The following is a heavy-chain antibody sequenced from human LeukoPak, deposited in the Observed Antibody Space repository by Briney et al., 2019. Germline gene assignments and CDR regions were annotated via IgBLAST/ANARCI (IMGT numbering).Heavy chain of an antibody. Sequence: GGSLRLSCAASGFTFSSYSMTWVRQAPGKGLEWVSSISSSSSYIYYADSVKGRFTISRDNAKNSLYLQMNSLRAEDTAVYYCARGRLQFNGTPDYWGQGTLVTVSS. D-gene: IGHD5-24*01. V-gene: IGHV3-21*01. CDR3: ARGRLQFNGTPDY. CDR2: ISSSSSYI. J-gene: IGHJ4*02. CDR1: GFTFSSYS.